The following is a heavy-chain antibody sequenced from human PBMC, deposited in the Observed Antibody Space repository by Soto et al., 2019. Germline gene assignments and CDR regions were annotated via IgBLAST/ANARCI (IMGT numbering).Heavy chain of an antibody. V-gene: IGHV3-23*01. CDR1: GFTFSSYA. J-gene: IGHJ6*02. D-gene: IGHD2-15*01. CDR3: AKDRTGGPNCSGGSCYSGYYYGMDV. Sequence: PGGSLRLSCAASGFTFSSYAMSWVRQAPGKGLEWVSAISGSGGSTYYADSVKGRFTISRDNSKNTLYLQMNSLRAEDTAVYYCAKDRTGGPNCSGGSCYSGYYYGMDVWGQGTTVTVSS. CDR2: ISGSGGST.